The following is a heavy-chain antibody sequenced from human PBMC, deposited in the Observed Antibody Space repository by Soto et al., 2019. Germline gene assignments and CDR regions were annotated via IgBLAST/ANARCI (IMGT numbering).Heavy chain of an antibody. CDR1: GFTFSSYA. D-gene: IGHD4-17*01. Sequence: LRLSCAASGFTFSSYAMSWVRQAPGKGLEWVSAISGSGGSTYYADSVKGRFTISRDNSKNTLYLQMNSLRAEDTAVYYCAKDGYGAYLGYYYYGMDVWGQGTRSPSP. J-gene: IGHJ6*02. CDR3: AKDGYGAYLGYYYYGMDV. V-gene: IGHV3-23*01. CDR2: ISGSGGST.